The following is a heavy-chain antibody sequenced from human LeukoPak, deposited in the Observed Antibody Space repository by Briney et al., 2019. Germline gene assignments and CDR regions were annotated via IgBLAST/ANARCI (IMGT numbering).Heavy chain of an antibody. V-gene: IGHV3-48*01. CDR1: GFTFSSYW. CDR3: ARGGDYSGWFDP. J-gene: IGHJ5*02. CDR2: ISTSSSTI. D-gene: IGHD1-26*01. Sequence: GGSLRLSCAASGFTFSSYWMSWVRQAPGKGLERVSYISTSSSTIYYADSVKGRFTISRDNAKNSLYLQMNYLRAEDTAVYYCARGGDYSGWFDPWGRGTLVTVSS.